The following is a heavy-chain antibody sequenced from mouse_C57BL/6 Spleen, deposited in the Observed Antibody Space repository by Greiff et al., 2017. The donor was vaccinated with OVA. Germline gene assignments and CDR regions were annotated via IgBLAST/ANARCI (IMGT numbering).Heavy chain of an antibody. V-gene: IGHV1-50*01. CDR1: GYTFTSYW. Sequence: QVQLQQPGAELVKPGASVKLSCKASGYTFTSYWMQWVKQRPGQGLEWIGEIDPSDSYTNYNQKFKGKATLTVDTSSSTAYMQLSSLTSEDSAVYYCARMNFFYFDYWGQGTTLTVSS. CDR3: ARMNFFYFDY. CDR2: IDPSDSYT. D-gene: IGHD1-2*01. J-gene: IGHJ2*01.